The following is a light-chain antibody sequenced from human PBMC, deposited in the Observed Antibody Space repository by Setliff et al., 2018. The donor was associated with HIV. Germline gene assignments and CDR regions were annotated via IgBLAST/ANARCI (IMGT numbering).Light chain of an antibody. CDR2: EGN. CDR3: SSFTTGATVM. V-gene: IGLV2-14*02. Sequence: QSALTQPASVSGSPGQSITISCTGTSSDVGSYNLVSWYQQHPGKAPKLIIYEGNKRPSGVSTRFSGSKSGNTASLTISGLQAEDEADYYCSSFTTGATVMFGGGTKVTVL. CDR1: SSDVGSYNL. J-gene: IGLJ3*02.